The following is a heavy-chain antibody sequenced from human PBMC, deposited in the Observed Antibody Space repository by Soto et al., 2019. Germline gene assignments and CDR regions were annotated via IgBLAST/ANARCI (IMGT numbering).Heavy chain of an antibody. D-gene: IGHD3-10*01. V-gene: IGHV3-9*01. CDR2: ISWNSGSI. J-gene: IGHJ6*03. CDR1: GFTFDDYA. Sequence: GGSLRLSCAASGFTFDDYAMHWVRQAPGKGLEWVSGISWNSGSIGYADSVKGRFTISRDNAKNSLYPQMNSLRAEDTALYYCAKDNYYGSGAYYYYYMDVWGKGTTVTVSS. CDR3: AKDNYYGSGAYYYYYMDV.